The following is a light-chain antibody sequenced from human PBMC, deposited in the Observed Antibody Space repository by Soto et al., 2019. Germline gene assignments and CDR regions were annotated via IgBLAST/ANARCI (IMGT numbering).Light chain of an antibody. CDR1: QSVDND. CDR3: QQYNNWPLT. CDR2: DAS. J-gene: IGKJ4*01. Sequence: DIVMTQSPAPLSVSPGDRATLSCRASQSVDNDLAWYQQKPGQPPRLLIYDASTRATGIPARFSGSQSGTEFTLTISSLLSEDFAVYSCQQYNNWPLTFGGGTKVDIK. V-gene: IGKV3D-15*01.